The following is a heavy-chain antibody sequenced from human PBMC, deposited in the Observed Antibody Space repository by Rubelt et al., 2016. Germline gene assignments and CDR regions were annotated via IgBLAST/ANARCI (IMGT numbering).Heavy chain of an antibody. CDR3: ARHSSGYYYCPDY. CDR1: GFTFSSYW. D-gene: IGHD3-22*01. V-gene: IGHV3-7*05. J-gene: IGHJ4*02. Sequence: EVQLVESGGGLVQPGGSLRLSCAASGFTFSSYWMSWVRQAPGKGLEWVANIKQDGSEKYYVDSVKGRFNIHRDNAKNSLYLQRNSLRAEDTAVYYWARHSSGYYYCPDYWGQGTLVTVSS. CDR2: IKQDGSEK.